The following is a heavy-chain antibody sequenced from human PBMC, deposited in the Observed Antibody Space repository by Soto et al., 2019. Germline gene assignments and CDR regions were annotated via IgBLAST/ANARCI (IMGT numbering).Heavy chain of an antibody. CDR3: ARLTITMVRGVTLYYFDY. CDR1: GGSISSSSYY. Sequence: SETLSLTCTVPGGSISSSSYYWGWIRQPPGKGLEWIGSIYYSGSTYYNPSLKSRVTISVDTSKNQFSLKLSSVTAADTAVYYCARLTITMVRGVTLYYFDYWGQGTLVTVSS. V-gene: IGHV4-39*01. CDR2: IYYSGST. J-gene: IGHJ4*02. D-gene: IGHD3-10*01.